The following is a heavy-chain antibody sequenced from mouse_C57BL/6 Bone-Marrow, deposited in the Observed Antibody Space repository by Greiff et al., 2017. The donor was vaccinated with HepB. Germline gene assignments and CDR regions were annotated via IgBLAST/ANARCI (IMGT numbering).Heavy chain of an antibody. J-gene: IGHJ3*01. Sequence: VQLMESGAELARPGASVKLSCKASGYTFTSYGISWVKQRTGQGLEWIGEFYPRSGNTYYNEKFKGKATLTADKSSSTAYMELRSLTSEDSAVYFCARSLLLRCLAWFAYWGQGTLVTVSA. CDR2: FYPRSGNT. CDR1: GYTFTSYG. D-gene: IGHD1-1*01. V-gene: IGHV1-81*01. CDR3: ARSLLLRCLAWFAY.